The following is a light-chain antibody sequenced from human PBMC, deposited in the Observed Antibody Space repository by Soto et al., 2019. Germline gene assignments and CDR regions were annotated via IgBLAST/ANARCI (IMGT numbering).Light chain of an antibody. J-gene: IGLJ1*01. CDR1: SSDIGAYNH. V-gene: IGLV2-14*01. CDR2: SVS. CDR3: ISYTVSRSYV. Sequence: QSALTQPASVSGSPGQSITISCSGSSSDIGAYNHVAWFQQFPGKTPKLVIYSVSDLPSGVSYRFSGSKSGNTASLTISVLQADAEADYFCISYTVSRSYVFGTGTKLTVL.